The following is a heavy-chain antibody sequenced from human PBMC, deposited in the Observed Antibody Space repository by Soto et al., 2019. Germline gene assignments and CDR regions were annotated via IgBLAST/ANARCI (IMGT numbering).Heavy chain of an antibody. Sequence: QVQLVESGGGVVQPGTSLRLSCVGSGFTFRSYVIHWVRQAPGKGLEWVALTSYDGSNNFYGDSVKGSFTISRHNSRNTVELQMDSLRFEDTALYYCARWGTTGGLAVWGQGTLVSVSS. D-gene: IGHD3-16*01. CDR3: ARWGTTGGLAV. J-gene: IGHJ4*02. CDR2: TSYDGSNN. V-gene: IGHV3-33*05. CDR1: GFTFRSYV.